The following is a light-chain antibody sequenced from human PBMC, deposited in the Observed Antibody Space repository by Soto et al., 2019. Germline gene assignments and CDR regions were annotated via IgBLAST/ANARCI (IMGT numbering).Light chain of an antibody. CDR1: QSVRSD. Sequence: EIVMTQSPATLSVSPGEGATLSCRASQSVRSDLAWYQHKPGLAPRLLIYGASTRATGVPARFSGSGSGTEFTLTISSLQSEDFAVYYCQQYNNWPPWTFGQGTKVEVK. CDR2: GAS. CDR3: QQYNNWPPWT. J-gene: IGKJ1*01. V-gene: IGKV3-15*01.